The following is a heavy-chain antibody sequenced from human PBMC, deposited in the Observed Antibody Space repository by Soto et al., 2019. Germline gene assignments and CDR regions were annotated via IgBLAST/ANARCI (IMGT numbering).Heavy chain of an antibody. CDR3: AKNLPPNYYDSSGSLGY. Sequence: GGSLRLSCAASGFTFSSYAMSWVRQSPGKGLEWVSAISGSGGSTYYADSVKGRFTISRDNSKNTLYLQMNSLRAEDTAVYYCAKNLPPNYYDSSGSLGYWGQGTLVTVSS. CDR2: ISGSGGST. D-gene: IGHD3-22*01. CDR1: GFTFSSYA. V-gene: IGHV3-23*01. J-gene: IGHJ4*02.